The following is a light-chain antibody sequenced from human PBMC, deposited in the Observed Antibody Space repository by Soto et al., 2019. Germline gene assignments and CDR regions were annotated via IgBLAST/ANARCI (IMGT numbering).Light chain of an antibody. Sequence: EIVLTQSPATLSLSPGEGATLSCRASQSISSCFAWYQQKPGQAPRLLIYDASSRATGIPARFSGSEYGTDLTLDISILEPEDCAVYCYQQRIEWPPWTFGQGTKVEIK. J-gene: IGKJ1*01. CDR1: QSISSC. CDR2: DAS. CDR3: QQRIEWPPWT. V-gene: IGKV3-11*01.